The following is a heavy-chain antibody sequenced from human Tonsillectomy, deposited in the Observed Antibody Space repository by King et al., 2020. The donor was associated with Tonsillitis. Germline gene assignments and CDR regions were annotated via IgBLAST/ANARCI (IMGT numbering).Heavy chain of an antibody. V-gene: IGHV3-15*01. CDR2: IKSKTDGGKT. D-gene: IGHD3-10*01. CDR3: ATLSVRARGY. Sequence: VQLVESVGGLVKPGGSLRLSCAASGFTFSNAWMSWVRQAPGKGLEWVGRIKSKTDGGKTDYTAPVKGRFTISREDSKNTLYMQMNSLKTEVTAVYYCATLSVRARGYWGQGTLVTVSS. CDR1: GFTFSNAW. J-gene: IGHJ4*02.